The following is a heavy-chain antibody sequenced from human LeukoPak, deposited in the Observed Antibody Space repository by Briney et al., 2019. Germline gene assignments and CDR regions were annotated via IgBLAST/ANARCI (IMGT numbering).Heavy chain of an antibody. Sequence: PGGSLRLSCAASGFAFSSNSMNWVRQAPGKGLEWVSSISGSSSYIYYADSVKGRFTISRDNAKNSLYLQMNSLRPEDTAVYYCASAEDWGQGTLITVS. J-gene: IGHJ4*02. V-gene: IGHV3-21*01. CDR1: GFAFSSNS. CDR2: ISGSSSYI. CDR3: ASAED.